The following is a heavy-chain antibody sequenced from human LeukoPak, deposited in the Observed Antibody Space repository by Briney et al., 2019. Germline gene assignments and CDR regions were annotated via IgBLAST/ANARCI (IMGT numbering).Heavy chain of an antibody. CDR2: TYYRSKWYF. V-gene: IGHV6-1*01. Sequence: SQILSLTCAISGDSVSSNSAAAWNWIRQSPSRGLEWLGRTYYRSKWYFDYAIFVRSRIITNADTSKNQFSLQLSSVTPEDMAVYYCARGTRNAFDSWGQGTLVTVSS. J-gene: IGHJ4*02. D-gene: IGHD2-2*01. CDR1: GDSVSSNSAAA. CDR3: ARGTRNAFDS.